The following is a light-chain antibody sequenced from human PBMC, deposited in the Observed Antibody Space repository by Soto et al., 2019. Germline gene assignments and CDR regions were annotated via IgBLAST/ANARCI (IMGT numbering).Light chain of an antibody. CDR3: SSYTAGGTYV. CDR1: SSDVGGYDY. CDR2: EVT. Sequence: QSALTQPPSASGSPGQSVTISCTGTSSDVGGYDYVSWYQQHPGKAPKLMIYEVTKRPSGVPNRFSGSKSGNTASLTISGHQAEDEADYYCSSYTAGGTYVFGTGTKVTVL. J-gene: IGLJ1*01. V-gene: IGLV2-8*01.